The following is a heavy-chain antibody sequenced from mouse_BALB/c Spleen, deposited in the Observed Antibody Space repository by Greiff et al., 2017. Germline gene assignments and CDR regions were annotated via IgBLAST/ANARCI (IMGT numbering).Heavy chain of an antibody. D-gene: IGHD2-14*01. J-gene: IGHJ4*01. CDR3: ARESSYYRYDGDAMDY. V-gene: IGHV2-9*02. CDR2: IWAGGST. Sequence: VQVVESGPGLVAPSQSLSITCTVSGFSLTSYGVHWVRQPPGKGLEWLGVIWAGGSTNYNSALMSRLSISKDNSKSQVFLKMNSLQTDDTAMYYCARESSYYRYDGDAMDYWGQGTSVTVSS. CDR1: GFSLTSYG.